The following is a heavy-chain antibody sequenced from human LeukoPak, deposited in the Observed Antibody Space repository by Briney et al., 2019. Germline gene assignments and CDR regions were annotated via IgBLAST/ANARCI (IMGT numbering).Heavy chain of an antibody. D-gene: IGHD5-12*01. CDR2: ISGSGGST. Sequence: GGSLRLSCAVSGFPFSSYTMSWVRQAPGKGLEWVSAISGSGGSTYYADSVKGRFTISRDNSKNTLYLQMNSLRAEDTAIYYCAKSPRQLLPFLYFDYWGQGTVVTVSS. V-gene: IGHV3-23*01. CDR3: AKSPRQLLPFLYFDY. J-gene: IGHJ4*02. CDR1: GFPFSSYT.